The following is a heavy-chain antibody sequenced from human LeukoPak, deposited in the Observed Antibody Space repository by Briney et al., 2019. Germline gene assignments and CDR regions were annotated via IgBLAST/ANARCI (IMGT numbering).Heavy chain of an antibody. CDR1: GGSFSGYY. J-gene: IGHJ6*02. V-gene: IGHV4-34*01. CDR3: ARKGMDV. Sequence: SETLSLTCAVYGGSFSGYYWSWIRQPPGKGLEWIGEINHSGSTNYNPSLKSRVTISVDTSENQFSLKLSSVTAADTAVYYCARKGMDVWGQGTTVTVSS. CDR2: INHSGST.